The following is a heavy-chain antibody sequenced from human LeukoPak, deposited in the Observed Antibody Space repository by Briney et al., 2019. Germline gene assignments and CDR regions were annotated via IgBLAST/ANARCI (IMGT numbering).Heavy chain of an antibody. V-gene: IGHV3-30*03. CDR1: GFTFSSYG. D-gene: IGHD3-22*01. CDR3: ARDKYYYDSSGYLT. CDR2: ISYDGSNK. Sequence: GGSLRLSCAASGFTFSSYGMHWVRQAPGKGLEWVAVISYDGSNKYYADSVKGRFTISRDNSKNTLYLQMNSLRAEDTAVYYCARDKYYYDSSGYLTWGQGTLVAVSS. J-gene: IGHJ4*02.